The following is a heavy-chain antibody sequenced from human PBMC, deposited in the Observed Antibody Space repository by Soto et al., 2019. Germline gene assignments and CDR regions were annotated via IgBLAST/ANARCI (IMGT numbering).Heavy chain of an antibody. Sequence: SETLSLTCAVYGGSFSGEYWSWIRQPPGKGLEWIGEINHGGSTNYNPSLKSRVTISVDTSKNQFSLKLSSVTAADTAVYYCAGPYDFWSGNGMDVWGQGTAVT. CDR2: INHGGST. V-gene: IGHV4-34*01. CDR1: GGSFSGEY. D-gene: IGHD3-3*01. CDR3: AGPYDFWSGNGMDV. J-gene: IGHJ6*02.